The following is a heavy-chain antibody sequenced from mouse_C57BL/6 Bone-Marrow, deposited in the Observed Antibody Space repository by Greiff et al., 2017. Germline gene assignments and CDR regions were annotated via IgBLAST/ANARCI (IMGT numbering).Heavy chain of an antibody. V-gene: IGHV1-72*01. D-gene: IGHD6-1*01. CDR1: GYTFTSYW. Sequence: VKLQQPGAELVKPGASVKLSCKASGYTFTSYWMHWVKQRPGRGLEWIGRIDPNSGGTKYNEKFKSKATLTVDKPSSTAYMQLSSLTSEDSAVYYCAQLSPLDFDVWGTGTTVTVSS. J-gene: IGHJ1*03. CDR3: AQLSPLDFDV. CDR2: IDPNSGGT.